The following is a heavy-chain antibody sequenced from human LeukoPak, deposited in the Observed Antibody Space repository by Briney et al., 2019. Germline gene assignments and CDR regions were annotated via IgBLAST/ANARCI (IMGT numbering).Heavy chain of an antibody. Sequence: LCCASAGSTFNDCAMYCGRQAPGRGLEGGSGNSWNSGSIGYAASVKGRFTISRGNAKNSLYLQMNSLRAEDTALYYCAKDSCSSTSCYMEDYWGHGTMVT. D-gene: IGHD2-2*02. CDR1: GSTFNDCA. CDR2: NSWNSGSI. CDR3: AKDSCSSTSCYMEDY. J-gene: IGHJ4*01. V-gene: IGHV3-9*01.